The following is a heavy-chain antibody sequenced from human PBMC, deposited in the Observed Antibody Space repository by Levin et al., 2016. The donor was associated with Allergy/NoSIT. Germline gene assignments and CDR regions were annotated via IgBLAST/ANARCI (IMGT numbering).Heavy chain of an antibody. CDR2: INPNSGGT. V-gene: IGHV1-2*02. CDR1: GYTFTGYY. J-gene: IGHJ4*02. D-gene: IGHD1-26*01. CDR3: ARERRSIVGDKLDLDY. Sequence: ASVKVSCKASGYTFTGYYMHWVRQAPGQGLEWMGWINPNSGGTNYAQKFQGRVTMTRDTSISTAYMELSRLRSDDTAVYYCARERRSIVGDKLDLDYWGQGTLVTVSS.